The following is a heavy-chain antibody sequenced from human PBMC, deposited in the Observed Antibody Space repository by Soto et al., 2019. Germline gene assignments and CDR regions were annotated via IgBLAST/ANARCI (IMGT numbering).Heavy chain of an antibody. CDR1: GGSISSYY. CDR3: AREIVGATHFDY. Sequence: SETLSLTCTVSGGSISSYYWSWIRQPPGKGLEWIGYIYYSGSTNYNPSLKSRVTISVDTSKNQFSLKLSSVTAADTAVYYCAREIVGATHFDYWGPGTMVTVYS. J-gene: IGHJ4*02. V-gene: IGHV4-59*01. D-gene: IGHD1-26*01. CDR2: IYYSGST.